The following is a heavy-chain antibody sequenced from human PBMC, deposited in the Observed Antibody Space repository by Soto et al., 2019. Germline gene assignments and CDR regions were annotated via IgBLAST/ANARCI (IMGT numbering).Heavy chain of an antibody. J-gene: IGHJ6*02. CDR3: ARGGYYFYYGMDV. CDR1: GGSISSGGYY. Sequence: SETLSLTCTVSGGSISSGGYYWSWIRQHPGKGLEWVGYIYYSGSTYFNPSLKSRVTISVDTSKSQFSLKLSSVTAADTAVYYCARGGYYFYYGMDVWGQGTTVTVSS. V-gene: IGHV4-31*03. CDR2: IYYSGST.